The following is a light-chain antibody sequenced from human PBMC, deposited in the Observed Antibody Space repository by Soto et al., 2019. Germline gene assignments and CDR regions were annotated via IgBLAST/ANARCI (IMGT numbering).Light chain of an antibody. CDR3: QQYGASPWT. CDR1: QSVSSSH. J-gene: IGKJ1*01. CDR2: DTS. Sequence: EGALTQSPCTLSLSPGERATLHCRASQSVSSSHLAWYQQKRGQAPRLLIYDTSTRATGIPVRFSGSGSGTDFTLTISRLEPEDFAVYHCQQYGASPWTFGQGTKVDIK. V-gene: IGKV3-20*01.